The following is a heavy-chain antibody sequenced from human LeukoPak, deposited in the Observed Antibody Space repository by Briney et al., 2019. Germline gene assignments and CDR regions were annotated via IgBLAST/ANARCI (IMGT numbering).Heavy chain of an antibody. Sequence: GGSLRLSCAASGFTFSIYGMHWVRQAPGKRLEWVAVISYDGSNKYYADSVKGRFTISRDNSKNTLYLQMNSLRPEDTAVFYCARSRPAGGYYFDYWGQGTLVTVSS. CDR1: GFTFSIYG. J-gene: IGHJ4*02. CDR2: ISYDGSNK. CDR3: ARSRPAGGYYFDY. V-gene: IGHV3-30*03. D-gene: IGHD1-14*01.